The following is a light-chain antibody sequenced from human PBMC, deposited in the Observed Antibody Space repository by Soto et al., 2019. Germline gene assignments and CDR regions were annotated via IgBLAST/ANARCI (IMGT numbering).Light chain of an antibody. Sequence: DIQMTQSPSTLSATAGDRVTITCRASQSISSWLAWYQHKPGKSPKLLIHDASNLDSGVPSRFSGSGSGPEFSLTISNMLPYDCGTYCCLQYLNYWTFCQGTWVDIK. V-gene: IGKV1-5*01. CDR3: LQYLNYWT. J-gene: IGKJ1*01. CDR1: QSISSW. CDR2: DAS.